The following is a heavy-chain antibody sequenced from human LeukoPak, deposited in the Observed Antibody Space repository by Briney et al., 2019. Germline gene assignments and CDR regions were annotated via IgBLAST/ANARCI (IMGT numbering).Heavy chain of an antibody. D-gene: IGHD3-22*01. CDR2: ISWNSGSI. J-gene: IGHJ4*02. Sequence: PGRSLRLSCAASGFTFDDYAMHWVRQAPGKGLEWVSGISWNSGSIGYADSVKGRFTISRDNAKNSLYLQMNSLRAEDTALCYCAKDMGNYDSSGYYYVGDYWGQGTLVTVSS. CDR1: GFTFDDYA. V-gene: IGHV3-9*01. CDR3: AKDMGNYDSSGYYYVGDY.